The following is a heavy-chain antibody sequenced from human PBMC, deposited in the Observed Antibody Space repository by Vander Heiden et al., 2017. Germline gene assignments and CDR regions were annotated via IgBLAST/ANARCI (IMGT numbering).Heavy chain of an antibody. J-gene: IGHJ2*01. CDR1: GGPFGSYA. Sequence: QVQLVQSGAAVQQPGSSVKVSCKASGGPFGSYALSLVPPAPGQGMEWRGGIIPIFGTANYAQKFQGRVTITADKSTSTAYMELSSLRSEDTAVYYWARVPPPYWYFDLWGRGTLVTVSS. CDR2: IIPIFGTA. V-gene: IGHV1-69*06. CDR3: ARVPPPYWYFDL.